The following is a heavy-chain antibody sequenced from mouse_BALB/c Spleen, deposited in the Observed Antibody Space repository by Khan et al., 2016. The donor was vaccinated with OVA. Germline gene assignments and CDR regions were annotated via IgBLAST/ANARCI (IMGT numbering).Heavy chain of an antibody. J-gene: IGHJ3*01. CDR3: VREGAYYRSDGWFAY. CDR1: GYTFTSYT. CDR2: INPSNDYT. V-gene: IGHV1-4*01. Sequence: QVRLQQSGAELARPGASLKMSCKASGYTFTSYTIHWVRQRPGQTLEWIGHINPSNDYTNYNQNFKDKATLIVDKSSNTAYVQLSSLTSEDSAVYYCVREGAYYRSDGWFAYWGQGTLVTVSA. D-gene: IGHD2-14*01.